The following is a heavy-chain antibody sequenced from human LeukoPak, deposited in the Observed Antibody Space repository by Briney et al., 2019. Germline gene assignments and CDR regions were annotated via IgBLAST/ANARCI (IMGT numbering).Heavy chain of an antibody. D-gene: IGHD3-16*01. Sequence: SETLSLTCAVYGGSFSGYYWSWIRQRPGKGLEWIGEIYHSGSTNYNPSLKSRVTISVDKSKNQFSLKLSSVTAADTAVYYCARDASPYHFDHWGQGTLVTVSS. J-gene: IGHJ4*02. CDR1: GGSFSGYY. CDR3: ARDASPYHFDH. CDR2: IYHSGST. V-gene: IGHV4-34*01.